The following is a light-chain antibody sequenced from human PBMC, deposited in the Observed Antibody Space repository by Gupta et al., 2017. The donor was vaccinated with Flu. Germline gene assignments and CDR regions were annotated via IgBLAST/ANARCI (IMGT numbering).Light chain of an antibody. J-gene: IGLJ3*02. CDR1: SSGVGGYNY. CDR3: SSYAGSNNFEV. CDR2: EVN. V-gene: IGLV2-8*01. Sequence: VTISCTGTSSGVGGYNYVSWYQQHPDKAPKLMIYEVNKRPSGVPDRFSGSKSGNTASLTFSGLQAEDGADYYCSSYAGSNNFEVFGGGTKLTVV.